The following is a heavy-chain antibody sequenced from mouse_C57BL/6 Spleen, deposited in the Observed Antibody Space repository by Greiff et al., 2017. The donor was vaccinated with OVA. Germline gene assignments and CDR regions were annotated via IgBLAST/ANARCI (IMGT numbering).Heavy chain of an antibody. CDR2: ISSGSSTI. D-gene: IGHD2-4*01. CDR3: ARGSYDYDGSWFAY. V-gene: IGHV5-17*01. J-gene: IGHJ3*01. Sequence: EVQLVESGGGLVKPGGSLKLSCAASGFTFSDYGMHWVRQAPEKGLEWVAYISSGSSTIYYADTVKGRFTISRDNAKNTLFLQMTSLRSEDTDMYYCARGSYDYDGSWFAYWGQGTLVTVSA. CDR1: GFTFSDYG.